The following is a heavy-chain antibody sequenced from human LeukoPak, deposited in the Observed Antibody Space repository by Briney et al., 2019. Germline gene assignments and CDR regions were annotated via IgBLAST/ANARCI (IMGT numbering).Heavy chain of an antibody. J-gene: IGHJ4*02. D-gene: IGHD5-24*01. CDR3: ARDTGYNTFDY. Sequence: GGSLRLSCATSGFTFSSYWMSWVRQAPGKGLEWVANIKEDGSDKYYVDSVKGRFTISSDNDKNSLYLQMNSLRAEDTAVYYCARDTGYNTFDYWGQGTLVTVSS. CDR2: IKEDGSDK. CDR1: GFTFSSYW. V-gene: IGHV3-7*05.